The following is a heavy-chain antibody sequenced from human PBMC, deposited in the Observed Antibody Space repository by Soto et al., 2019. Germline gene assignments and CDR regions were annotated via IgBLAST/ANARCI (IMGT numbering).Heavy chain of an antibody. CDR2: IYYSGST. J-gene: IGHJ5*02. CDR1: GGSISSSSYY. V-gene: IGHV4-39*01. D-gene: IGHD6-13*01. CDR3: ARHVLNLYSSSWYRWFDP. Sequence: PSETLSLTCTVSGGSISSSSYYWGWIRQPPGKGLEWIGSIYYSGSTYYNPSLKSRVTISVDTSKNQFSLKLSSVTAADTAVYYCARHVLNLYSSSWYRWFDPWGQGTLVTVSS.